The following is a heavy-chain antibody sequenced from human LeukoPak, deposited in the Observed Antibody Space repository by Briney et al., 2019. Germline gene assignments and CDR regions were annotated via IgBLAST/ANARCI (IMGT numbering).Heavy chain of an antibody. J-gene: IGHJ4*02. V-gene: IGHV4-34*01. CDR2: INHSGST. Sequence: PSETLSLTCAVYGGSFSVYYWSWIRQPPGKGLEWIGEINHSGSTNYNPSLKSRVTISVDTSKNQFSLKLSSVTAADTAVYYCARGSANFDYWGQGTLVTVSS. CDR1: GGSFSVYY. CDR3: ARGSANFDY.